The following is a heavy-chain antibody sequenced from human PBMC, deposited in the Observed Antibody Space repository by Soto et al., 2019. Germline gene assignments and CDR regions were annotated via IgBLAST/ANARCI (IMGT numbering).Heavy chain of an antibody. Sequence: EVQLVESGGGLVQPGGSLRLSCAASGFSFSDYYMDWVRQVPGKGLEWGGRTRNKANSYSAEYAPPVKGRFTISRHDLEDSMYLQMNNLKTEDTAVYYCARDTGGSYDYWGQGALVTVSS. V-gene: IGHV3-72*01. CDR2: TRNKANSYSA. CDR3: ARDTGGSYDY. D-gene: IGHD1-26*01. CDR1: GFSFSDYY. J-gene: IGHJ4*02.